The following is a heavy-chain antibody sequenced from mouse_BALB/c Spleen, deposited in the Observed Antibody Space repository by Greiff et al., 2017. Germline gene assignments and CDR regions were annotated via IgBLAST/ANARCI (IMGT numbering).Heavy chain of an antibody. CDR1: GFSLTSYG. Sequence: VMLVESGPGLVQPSQSLSITCTVSGFSLTSYGVHWVRQSPGKGLEWLGVIWSGGSTDYNAAFISRLSISKDNSKSQVFFKMNSLQANDTAMYYCARDHDYGAWFAYWGQGTLVTVSA. V-gene: IGHV2-2*02. D-gene: IGHD2-4*01. CDR2: IWSGGST. CDR3: ARDHDYGAWFAY. J-gene: IGHJ3*01.